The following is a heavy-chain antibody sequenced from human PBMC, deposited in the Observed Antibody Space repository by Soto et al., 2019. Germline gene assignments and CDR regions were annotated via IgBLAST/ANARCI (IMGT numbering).Heavy chain of an antibody. V-gene: IGHV3-23*01. Sequence: EVQLLESGGGLVQPGGSLRLSCAASGITISNYPMSWVRQAPGKGLDWVSGISGSGDRTYYADSAKCRFTISKDISKTSLSLQLDNLGVEDTAVYFCVKDDGGYPSTAPHWGQGTLVTFSS. CDR3: VKDDGGYPSTAPH. CDR2: ISGSGDRT. J-gene: IGHJ1*01. CDR1: GITISNYP. D-gene: IGHD3-22*01.